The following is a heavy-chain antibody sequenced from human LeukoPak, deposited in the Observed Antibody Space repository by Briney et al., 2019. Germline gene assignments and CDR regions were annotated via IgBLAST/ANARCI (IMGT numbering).Heavy chain of an antibody. Sequence: GGSLRLSCAASGFTFDDYAMHWVRQAPGKGLEWVSGISWDSGSIGYADSVKGRFTISRDNAKNSLYLQMNSLRAEDTALYYCALGAYYDSSGFDYWGQGTLVTVSS. V-gene: IGHV3-9*01. D-gene: IGHD3-22*01. CDR2: ISWDSGSI. J-gene: IGHJ4*02. CDR3: ALGAYYDSSGFDY. CDR1: GFTFDDYA.